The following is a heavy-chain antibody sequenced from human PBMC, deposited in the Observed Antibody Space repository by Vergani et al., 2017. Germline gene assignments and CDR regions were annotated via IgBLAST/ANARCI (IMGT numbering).Heavy chain of an antibody. D-gene: IGHD2-2*02. J-gene: IGHJ4*02. V-gene: IGHV1-69*18. CDR1: GGTFSSYA. Sequence: QVQLVQSGAEVKKPGSSVKVSCKASGGTFSSYAISWVRQAPGQGLEWMGRIIPIFGTANYAQKCQGRVTITADESTSTAYMELSSLRSEDTAVYYCARDPPYCSSTSCYSDYWGQGTLVTVSS. CDR3: ARDPPYCSSTSCYSDY. CDR2: IIPIFGTA.